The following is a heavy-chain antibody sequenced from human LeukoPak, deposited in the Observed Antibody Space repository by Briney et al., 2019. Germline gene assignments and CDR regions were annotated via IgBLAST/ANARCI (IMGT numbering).Heavy chain of an antibody. CDR1: GFTFSDYY. V-gene: IGHV3-11*01. Sequence: GGSLRLSCSASGFTFSDYYMSWIRQAPGKGLEWVSYISSSCSTIYYADSVKVRFTISRDNAKNSLYLQMNSLRDEDTAVYYCARDGGHTGDDAFDIWGQGTMVTVSS. CDR3: ARDGGHTGDDAFDI. CDR2: ISSSCSTI. J-gene: IGHJ3*02. D-gene: IGHD3-16*01.